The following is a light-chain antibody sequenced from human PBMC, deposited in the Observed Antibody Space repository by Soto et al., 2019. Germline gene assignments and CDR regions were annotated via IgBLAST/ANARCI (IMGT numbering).Light chain of an antibody. J-gene: IGKJ2*01. V-gene: IGKV1-39*01. Sequence: DIQMTQFPSSLSASVGDRVTINCRASQSISRYLNWSQQKPRKAPKLLIYAASSLQSGVPSRFSGSGSGTDFTLTISSLQPEDFATYYCQQSYSIPYTFGQGTKVDIK. CDR3: QQSYSIPYT. CDR1: QSISRY. CDR2: AAS.